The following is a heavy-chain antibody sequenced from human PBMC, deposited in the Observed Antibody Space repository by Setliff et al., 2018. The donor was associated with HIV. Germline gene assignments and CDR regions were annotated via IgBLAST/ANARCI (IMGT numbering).Heavy chain of an antibody. CDR3: ARGFLSIFGVVSYFDY. J-gene: IGHJ4*02. D-gene: IGHD3-3*01. CDR1: GGSISSYY. CDR2: IYTSGST. Sequence: PSETLSLTCTVSGGSISSYYWSWIRQPAGKGLEWIGRIYTSGSTNYNPSLKSRVTMSVDTSKNQFSLKLSSVTAADTAVYYCARGFLSIFGVVSYFDYWGQGTLVTVSS. V-gene: IGHV4-4*07.